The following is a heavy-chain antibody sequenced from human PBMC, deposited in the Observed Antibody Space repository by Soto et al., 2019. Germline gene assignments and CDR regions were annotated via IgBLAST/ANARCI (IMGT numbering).Heavy chain of an antibody. J-gene: IGHJ4*02. CDR2: IYYDGSNK. Sequence: QVQLVDSGGGVVQPGRSLRLSCAASGFAFSAYGMHWVRQAPGKGLEWVAMIYYDGSNKYYADSVKGRFTISRDNSKNTLYLQMSSLTAEDTALYYCARVGGTVTSDYWGQGTLVTVSS. CDR3: ARVGGTVTSDY. V-gene: IGHV3-33*01. CDR1: GFAFSAYG. D-gene: IGHD4-17*01.